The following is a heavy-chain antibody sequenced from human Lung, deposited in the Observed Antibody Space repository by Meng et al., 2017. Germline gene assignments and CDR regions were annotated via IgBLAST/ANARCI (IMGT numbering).Heavy chain of an antibody. CDR1: GGSTTSTSYY. CDR2: IGYSGTI. J-gene: IGHJ4*02. D-gene: IGHD3-22*01. Sequence: QLQLQVSGPALVNPSDTLSLICTVPGGSTTSTSYYWDWIRQSPAKGLEWIGTIGYSGTIVYNPSLSSRVTMTLDTSNNQFSLKLSSVTAPDTAVYYFARRVHDGSGHHYFDCCGQANLVTVSS. CDR3: ARRVHDGSGHHYFDC. V-gene: IGHV4-39*01.